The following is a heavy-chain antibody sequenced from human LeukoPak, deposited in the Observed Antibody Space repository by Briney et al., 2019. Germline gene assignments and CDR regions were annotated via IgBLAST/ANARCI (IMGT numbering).Heavy chain of an antibody. CDR2: IYHSGST. Sequence: PSGTLSLTCAVSGGSISSSNWWSWVRQPPGKGLEWIGEIYHSGSTNYNASLKSRVTISVDTSNNQFSLKLSSVTAADTAMYYCGKVGGNSNSWGQGTLVTVSS. D-gene: IGHD4-23*01. J-gene: IGHJ4*02. CDR3: GKVGGNSNS. V-gene: IGHV4-4*02. CDR1: GGSISSSNW.